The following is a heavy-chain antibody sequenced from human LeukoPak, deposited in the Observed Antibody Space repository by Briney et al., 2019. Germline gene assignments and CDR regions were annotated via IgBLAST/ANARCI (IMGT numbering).Heavy chain of an antibody. CDR1: GFTFSSYA. CDR2: ISGSGGST. D-gene: IGHD2-15*01. Sequence: PGGSLRLSCAAPGFTFSSYAMSWVRQAPGKGLEWVSAISGSGGSTYYADSVKRRFTISRDNSKNTLYLQMNSLRAEDTAVYYCAKGIAGHVDYWGQGTLVTVSS. V-gene: IGHV3-23*01. J-gene: IGHJ4*02. CDR3: AKGIAGHVDY.